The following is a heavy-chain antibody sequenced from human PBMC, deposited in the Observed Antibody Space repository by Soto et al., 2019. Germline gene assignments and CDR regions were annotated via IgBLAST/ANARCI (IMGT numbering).Heavy chain of an antibody. J-gene: IGHJ5*02. D-gene: IGHD3-10*01. Sequence: GASVKVSCKASGGTFSSYAISWVRQAPGQGLEWMGGIIPIFGTANYAQKFQGRVTITADESTSTAYMELSSLRSEDTAVYYCARDLMVRGVSLPYWFDPWGQGTLVTVSS. CDR1: GGTFSSYA. CDR2: IIPIFGTA. CDR3: ARDLMVRGVSLPYWFDP. V-gene: IGHV1-69*13.